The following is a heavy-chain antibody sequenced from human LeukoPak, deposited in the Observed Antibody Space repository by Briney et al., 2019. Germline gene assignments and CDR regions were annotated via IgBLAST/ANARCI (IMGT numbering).Heavy chain of an antibody. CDR2: INAGNGDT. CDR1: GYTFTSYA. V-gene: IGHV1-3*01. Sequence: GASVKASCKASGYTFTSYAMHWVRRAPGQRLEWMGWINAGNGDTKYSQKFQGRVTIARDTSASTAYMELSSLRSEDTAVYYCARDRGGTGDFDYWGQGTLVTVSS. CDR3: ARDRGGTGDFDY. J-gene: IGHJ4*02. D-gene: IGHD1-1*01.